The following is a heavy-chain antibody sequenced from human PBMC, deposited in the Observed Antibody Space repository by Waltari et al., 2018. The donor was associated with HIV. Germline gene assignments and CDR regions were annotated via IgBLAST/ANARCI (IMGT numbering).Heavy chain of an antibody. J-gene: IGHJ6*02. CDR3: HRRGKLFRGVVDLDV. CDR2: IRTKADRFAT. D-gene: IGHD3-10*01. Sequence: EVQLVQSGGDLVQPGGSLKVSCAASGFSLSGSDIPWVRQASGKGLEWIGRIRTKADRFATAYVASVKGRIIMSRDDSESKSYLQMSSLKIEDTAVYYCHRRGKLFRGVVDLDVWGQGTTVIVSS. CDR1: GFSLSGSD. V-gene: IGHV3-73*01.